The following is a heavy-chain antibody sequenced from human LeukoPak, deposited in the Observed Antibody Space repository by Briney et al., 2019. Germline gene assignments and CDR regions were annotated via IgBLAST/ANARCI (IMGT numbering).Heavy chain of an antibody. CDR3: AKDTVKVTTIRRVPHYMDV. Sequence: GGSLRLSCAASGFTFISYGMHWVRQAPGKGLEWVTFIRYDGSNKYYADSVKGRFIISRDNSKNTLYLQMNSLRTEDTAVYYCAKDTVKVTTIRRVPHYMDVWGKGTTVTISS. CDR1: GFTFISYG. D-gene: IGHD5-12*01. J-gene: IGHJ6*03. V-gene: IGHV3-30*02. CDR2: IRYDGSNK.